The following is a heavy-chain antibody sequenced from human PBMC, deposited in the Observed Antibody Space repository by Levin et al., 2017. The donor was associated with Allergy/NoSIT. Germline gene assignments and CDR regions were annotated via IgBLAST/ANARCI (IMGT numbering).Heavy chain of an antibody. CDR2: MNPNSGNT. Sequence: ASVKVSCKASGYTFTNYDINWVRQATGQGLEWMGWMNPNSGNTGYAQKFQGRVTLTRTSSISTAYMELSSLTSEDTAVYYCATQNWERLRSYSYYGMDIWSQWTTVTVSS. V-gene: IGHV1-8*01. CDR3: ATQNWERLRSYSYYGMDI. J-gene: IGHJ6*02. D-gene: IGHD1-1*01. CDR1: GYTFTNYD.